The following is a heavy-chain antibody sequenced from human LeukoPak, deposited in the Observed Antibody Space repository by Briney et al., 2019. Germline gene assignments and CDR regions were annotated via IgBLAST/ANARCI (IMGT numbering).Heavy chain of an antibody. J-gene: IGHJ4*02. CDR3: AKDLGEQWLITAFDY. CDR1: GFTIGKSD. D-gene: IGHD6-19*01. Sequence: GGSLRLSCATSGFTIGKSDMAWVRQAPGKGLEWVSIVYTGGRTFHAGSVKGRFTMSRDQSKNTVGLQMNSLRAEDTAVYYCAKDLGEQWLITAFDYWGQGTLVTVSS. V-gene: IGHV3-53*01. CDR2: VYTGGRT.